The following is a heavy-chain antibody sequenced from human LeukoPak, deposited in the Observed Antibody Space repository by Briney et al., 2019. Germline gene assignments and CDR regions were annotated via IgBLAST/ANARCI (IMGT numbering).Heavy chain of an antibody. CDR2: IYYSGST. J-gene: IGHJ4*02. D-gene: IGHD2-2*01. CDR1: GGSISSGGYY. V-gene: IGHV4-31*03. CDR3: ARESSTSRRVRGFDY. Sequence: PSQTLSLTCTVSGGSISSGGYYWSWIRQHPGTGLEWIGYIYYSGSTYYNPSLKSRVTIPVDTSKNQFSLKLSSVTAADTAVYYCARESSTSRRVRGFDYWGQGTLVTVSS.